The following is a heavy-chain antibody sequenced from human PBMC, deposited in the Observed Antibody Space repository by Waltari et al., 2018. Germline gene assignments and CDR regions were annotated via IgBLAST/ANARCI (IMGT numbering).Heavy chain of an antibody. CDR1: GGSFSGYY. V-gene: IGHV4-34*01. D-gene: IGHD2-15*01. CDR2: INHSGST. CDR3: ARGTHPAAGAFDI. Sequence: QVQLQQWGAGLLKPSETLSLTCAVYGGSFSGYYWSWIRQPPGKGLEWIGEINHSGSTNANPSLKSRVTISVDTSKNQFSLKLSSVTAADTAVYYCARGTHPAAGAFDIWGQGTMVTVSS. J-gene: IGHJ3*02.